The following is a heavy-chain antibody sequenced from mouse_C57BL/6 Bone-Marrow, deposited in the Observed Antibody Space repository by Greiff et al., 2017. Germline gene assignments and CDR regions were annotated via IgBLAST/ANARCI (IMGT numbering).Heavy chain of an antibody. CDR3: ARRLLRWFAY. D-gene: IGHD1-1*01. V-gene: IGHV5-6*02. CDR2: ISSGGSYT. Sequence: EVKLMESGGDLVKPGGSLKLSCAASGFTFSRYGMSWVRPTPDKRLEWVATISSGGSYTYYPERVKGRFTISRDNAKNTLYLQMSSLKSEDTAMYYCARRLLRWFAYWGQGTLVTVSA. J-gene: IGHJ3*01. CDR1: GFTFSRYG.